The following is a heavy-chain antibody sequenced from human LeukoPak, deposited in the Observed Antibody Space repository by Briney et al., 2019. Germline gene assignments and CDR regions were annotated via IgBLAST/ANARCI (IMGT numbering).Heavy chain of an antibody. CDR3: VRDGDVYNFDH. D-gene: IGHD5-24*01. Sequence: GRSLRLSCVASGFKFDDYPMHWVRHRPGKGLEWVAGISWNSGSKGYGEAVKGRFTISRDNAKNTLYLQMTSLRAEDTAIYYCVRDGDVYNFDHWGQGTLVTVSS. CDR1: GFKFDDYP. CDR2: ISWNSGSK. V-gene: IGHV3-9*01. J-gene: IGHJ4*02.